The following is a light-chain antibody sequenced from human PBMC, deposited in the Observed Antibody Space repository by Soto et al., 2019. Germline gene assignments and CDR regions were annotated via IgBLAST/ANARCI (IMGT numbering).Light chain of an antibody. CDR1: QSVSSY. CDR2: DAS. V-gene: IGKV3-11*01. J-gene: IGKJ3*01. CDR3: QQRSNWTCT. Sequence: ELVLTQSPATLSLSPGERATLSCRASQSVSSYLAWYQQKPGQAPRLLIYDASNRATGIPARFSGSGSWTDFTLTISSLEPEDFAVYYWQQRSNWTCTCGPGTKVDIK.